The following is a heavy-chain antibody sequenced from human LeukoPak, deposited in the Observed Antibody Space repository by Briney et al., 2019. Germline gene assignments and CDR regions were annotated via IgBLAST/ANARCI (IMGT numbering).Heavy chain of an antibody. D-gene: IGHD2-2*01. CDR1: GFTLSSYG. Sequence: GGSLRLSCAASGFTLSSYGMHWVRQAPGKGLEWVAVISYDGSNKYYADSVKGRFTISRDNSKNTLYLQMNSLRAEDTAVYYCAKGEVYQLLFSPLDYWGQGTLVTVSS. CDR3: AKGEVYQLLFSPLDY. V-gene: IGHV3-30*18. J-gene: IGHJ4*02. CDR2: ISYDGSNK.